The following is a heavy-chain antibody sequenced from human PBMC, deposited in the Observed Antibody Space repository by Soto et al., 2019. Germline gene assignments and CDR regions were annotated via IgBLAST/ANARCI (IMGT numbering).Heavy chain of an antibody. CDR3: ARVGGSGSALLHYYYYYMDV. CDR2: IYYSGST. CDR1: GGSISSYY. J-gene: IGHJ6*03. D-gene: IGHD3-10*01. Sequence: SETLSLTCTVSGGSISSYYWSWIRQPPGKGLEWIGYIYYSGSTNYNPSLKSRVTISVDTSKNQFSLKLSSVTAADTAVYYCARVGGSGSALLHYYYYYMDVWGKGTTVTVSS. V-gene: IGHV4-59*01.